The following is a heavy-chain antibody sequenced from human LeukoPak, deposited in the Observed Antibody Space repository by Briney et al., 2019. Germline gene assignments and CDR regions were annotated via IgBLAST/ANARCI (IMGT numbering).Heavy chain of an antibody. CDR2: INPSGST. V-gene: IGHV4-34*01. Sequence: SETLSLTCAVYGGSFSGYHWTWIRQSPGKGLEWIGDINPSGSTYYNPSLKSRLTISVDTSKNQFSLKLSSVTAADMAVYYCARVPHYYYYMDVWGKGTTVTVSS. CDR3: ARVPHYYYYMDV. CDR1: GGSFSGYH. J-gene: IGHJ6*03.